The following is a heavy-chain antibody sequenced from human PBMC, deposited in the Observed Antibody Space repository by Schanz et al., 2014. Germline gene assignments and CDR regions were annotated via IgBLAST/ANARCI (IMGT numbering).Heavy chain of an antibody. CDR3: VTWSTTYLYQDY. D-gene: IGHD1-26*01. CDR2: IYINSGST. J-gene: IGHJ4*02. CDR1: GFSVSTNY. Sequence: EVQLVESGGGLIQPGGSLRLSCAVSGFSVSTNYMSWVRQAPGKGLEWVSSIYINSGSTNYADSVKGRFIISRDSSKNTLSLQMDDLRGDDTAMYYCVTWSTTYLYQDYWGQGTLVTVSS. V-gene: IGHV3-53*01.